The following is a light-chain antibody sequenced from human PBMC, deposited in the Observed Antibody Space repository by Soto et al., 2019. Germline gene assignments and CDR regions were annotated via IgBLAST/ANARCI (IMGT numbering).Light chain of an antibody. CDR1: QSIHSW. Sequence: DFQMTQSPSTLSASVGDRVTITCRASQSIHSWLAWYQQKPGTTPKLLIYRASTLQTGVPSRFAGSGSGTEFTLTINNLQPDDYARYFCQQYNAHPYTFGQGTKLEIK. CDR3: QQYNAHPYT. J-gene: IGKJ2*01. V-gene: IGKV1-5*03. CDR2: RAS.